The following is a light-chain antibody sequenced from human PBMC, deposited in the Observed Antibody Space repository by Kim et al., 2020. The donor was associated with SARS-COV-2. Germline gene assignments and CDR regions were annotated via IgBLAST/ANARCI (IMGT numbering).Light chain of an antibody. CDR3: QQRMKWPDT. J-gene: IGKJ2*01. Sequence: SLSPGERATLSGRASQSVRIYLAWYQQKPGPAPRLLIHDASKRATGIPARFSGSGSGTDFTLTISSLEPEDFAVYYCQQRMKWPDTFGQGTKLEI. CDR2: DAS. V-gene: IGKV3-11*01. CDR1: QSVRIY.